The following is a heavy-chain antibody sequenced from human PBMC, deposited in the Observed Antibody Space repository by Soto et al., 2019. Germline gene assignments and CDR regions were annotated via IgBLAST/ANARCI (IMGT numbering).Heavy chain of an antibody. CDR1: GECISGGSSY. V-gene: IGHV4-34*01. CDR3: ARITGRHLDY. J-gene: IGHJ4*02. Sequence: PRSLNCTVWGECISGGSSYCRQDPQPPGKGLEWIGEINHSGSTNYNPFLKSRVTFHVDTSKNQFSLTLYSVTAADTAVYYCARITGRHLDYWGQGILVTVSS. D-gene: IGHD1-20*01. CDR2: INHSGST.